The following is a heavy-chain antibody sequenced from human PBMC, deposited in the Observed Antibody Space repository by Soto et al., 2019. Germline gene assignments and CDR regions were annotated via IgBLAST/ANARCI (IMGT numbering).Heavy chain of an antibody. Sequence: GGSLRLSCAASGFTFSSYGMHWVRQAPGKGLEWVAVISYDGSNKYYADSVKGRFTISRDNSKNTLYLQMNSLRAEDTAVYYCAKGPKTGGLNDYWGQGTLVTVSS. CDR3: AKGPKTGGLNDY. CDR2: ISYDGSNK. V-gene: IGHV3-30*18. CDR1: GFTFSSYG. D-gene: IGHD3-16*01. J-gene: IGHJ4*02.